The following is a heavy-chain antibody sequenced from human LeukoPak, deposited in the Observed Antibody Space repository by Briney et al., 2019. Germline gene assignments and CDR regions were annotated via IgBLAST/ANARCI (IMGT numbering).Heavy chain of an antibody. CDR1: GFTFSDYY. CDR2: ISSSGSTI. D-gene: IGHD5-12*01. J-gene: IGHJ4*02. V-gene: IGHV3-11*01. Sequence: GGSLRLSCAASGFTFSDYYMSWIRQAPGKGLEWVSYISSSGSTIYYADSVKGRFTISRDNAKNSLHLQMNSLRAEDTAVYYCARDSLHRVATISPHFDYWGQGTLVTVSS. CDR3: ARDSLHRVATISPHFDY.